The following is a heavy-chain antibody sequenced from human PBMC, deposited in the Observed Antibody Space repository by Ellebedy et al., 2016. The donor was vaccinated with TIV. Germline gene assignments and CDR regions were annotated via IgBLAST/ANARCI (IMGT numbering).Heavy chain of an antibody. J-gene: IGHJ4*02. Sequence: GESLKISCAASGFTFSSYGMHWVRQAPGKGLEWVAVIWYDGSNKYYADSVKCRFTISRDNSKNTLYLQMNSLRAEDTAVYYCAKERGSSSRFDYWGQGTLVTVSS. CDR1: GFTFSSYG. D-gene: IGHD6-13*01. CDR2: IWYDGSNK. CDR3: AKERGSSSRFDY. V-gene: IGHV3-33*06.